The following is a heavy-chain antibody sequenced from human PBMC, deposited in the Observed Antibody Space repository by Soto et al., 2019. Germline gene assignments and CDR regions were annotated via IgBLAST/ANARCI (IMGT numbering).Heavy chain of an antibody. J-gene: IGHJ6*02. Sequence: GGSLRLSCTASGFTFGDYAMSWVRQAPGKGLEWVGFIRSKAYGGTTEYAASVKGRFTISRDDSKSIAYLQMNSLKTEDTAVYYCTRDNIVAPVLRFLEWLPRTDYYYYYGMDVWGQGTTVTVSS. D-gene: IGHD3-3*01. V-gene: IGHV3-49*04. CDR3: TRDNIVAPVLRFLEWLPRTDYYYYYGMDV. CDR1: GFTFGDYA. CDR2: IRSKAYGGTT.